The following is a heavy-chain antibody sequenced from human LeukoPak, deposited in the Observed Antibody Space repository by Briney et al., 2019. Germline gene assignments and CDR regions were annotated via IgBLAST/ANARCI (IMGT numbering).Heavy chain of an antibody. CDR3: ARDFGVAVVGLFHS. D-gene: IGHD6-13*01. V-gene: IGHV3-43D*03. CDR1: GFTFEDHA. Sequence: GGSLRLSCAASGFTFEDHAMHWVRQGPGKGLEWVSLINWEGVTTSYADSVKGRFTISRDNSKNSLYLQMNSLRADDTALYYCARDFGVAVVGLFHSWGQGTLVTVSS. J-gene: IGHJ5*02. CDR2: INWEGVTT.